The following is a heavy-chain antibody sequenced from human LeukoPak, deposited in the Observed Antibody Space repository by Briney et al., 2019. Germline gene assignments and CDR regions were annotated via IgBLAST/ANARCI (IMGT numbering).Heavy chain of an antibody. CDR1: GGSISSGSYY. V-gene: IGHV4-61*01. Sequence: SETLSLTCTVSGGSISSGSYYWSWIRQPPGKGLEWIGNIYHSGTTYNNPSLESRVTVSVDTSKNHFSLKLRSVTAADTAVYYCGRVLLGHCGGDCPLDYWGQGTLVSVSS. CDR3: GRVLLGHCGGDCPLDY. D-gene: IGHD2-21*02. CDR2: IYHSGTT. J-gene: IGHJ4*02.